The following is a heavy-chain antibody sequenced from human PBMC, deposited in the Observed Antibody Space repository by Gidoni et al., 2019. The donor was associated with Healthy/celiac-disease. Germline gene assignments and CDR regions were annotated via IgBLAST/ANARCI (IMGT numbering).Heavy chain of an antibody. Sequence: QLQLQASGPGLVKPSETLSLTCTVAGRSISSSSYYWGWIRQPPGKGLEWIGSIYYSGSTYYNPSLKSRVTISVDTSKNQFSLKLSSVTAADTAVYYCARQGYDFWTGNWFDPWGQGTLVTVSS. CDR2: IYYSGST. J-gene: IGHJ5*02. V-gene: IGHV4-39*01. CDR3: ARQGYDFWTGNWFDP. D-gene: IGHD3-3*01. CDR1: GRSISSSSYY.